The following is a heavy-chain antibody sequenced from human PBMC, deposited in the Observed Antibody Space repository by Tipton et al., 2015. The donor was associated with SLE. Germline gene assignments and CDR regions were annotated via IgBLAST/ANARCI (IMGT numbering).Heavy chain of an antibody. CDR1: GGSISSHY. CDR3: ARGADYYDSSGYPFQH. Sequence: LRLSCTVSGGSISSHYWSWIRQPPGKGLEWIGYIYYSGSTNYNPSLKSRVTISVDTSKNQFSLKLSSVTAADTAVYYCARGADYYDSSGYPFQHWGQGTLVTVSS. D-gene: IGHD3-22*01. J-gene: IGHJ1*01. V-gene: IGHV4-59*11. CDR2: IYYSGST.